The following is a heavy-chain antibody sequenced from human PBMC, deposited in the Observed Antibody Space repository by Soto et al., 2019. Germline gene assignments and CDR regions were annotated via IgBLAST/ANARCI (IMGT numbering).Heavy chain of an antibody. J-gene: IGHJ5*02. D-gene: IGHD3-16*01. V-gene: IGHV1-69*01. CDR3: ARPRLGKLGIDP. CDR1: GGTFSSYA. Sequence: QVQLVQSGAEVKKPGSSVKVSCKASGGTFSSYAISWVRQAPGQGLEWMGGIIPIFGTANYAQKLQGRVTITADESTSTAYMDLSSLRSEDTAVYDCARPRLGKLGIDPWGEGTLVTVSS. CDR2: IIPIFGTA.